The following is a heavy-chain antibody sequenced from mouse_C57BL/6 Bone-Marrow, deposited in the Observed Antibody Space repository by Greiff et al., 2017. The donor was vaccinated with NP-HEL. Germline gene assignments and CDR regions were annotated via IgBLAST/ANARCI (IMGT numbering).Heavy chain of an antibody. J-gene: IGHJ3*01. CDR1: GFSLTSYG. Sequence: LVESGPGLVAPSQSLPITCTGAGFSLTSYGVHWVRQPPGTGLEWLVVIWRDGRPTYHSAPKPRLSIRKDNSKRPGCGQMHSLQTDDTATYYCARSNYDGSSRAYWGQGALVPVAA. V-gene: IGHV2-6*03. D-gene: IGHD1-1*01. CDR2: IWRDGRP. CDR3: ARSNYDGSSRAY.